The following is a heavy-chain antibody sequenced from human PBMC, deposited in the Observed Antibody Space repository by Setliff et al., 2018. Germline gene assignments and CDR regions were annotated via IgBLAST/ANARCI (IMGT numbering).Heavy chain of an antibody. V-gene: IGHV3-30*02. J-gene: IGHJ4*02. CDR2: IRYDGSGK. CDR1: GFTFSSYG. CDR3: ARDPHFDS. Sequence: PGGSLRLSCAASGFTFSSYGMHWVRQAPGKGLEWVAFIRYDGSGKYYVDSVKGRFSISGDNAKNSLYLQMNSLRAEDTAVYYCARDPHFDSWGQGTLVTVSS.